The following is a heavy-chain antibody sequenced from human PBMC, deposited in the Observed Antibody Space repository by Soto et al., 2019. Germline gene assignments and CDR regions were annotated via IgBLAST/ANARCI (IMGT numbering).Heavy chain of an antibody. CDR2: IIPIFGTA. J-gene: IGHJ5*02. Sequence: QVQLVQSGAEVKKPGSSVKVSCKASGGTFSSYAISWVRHAPGQGLEWMGGIIPIFGTANYAQKFQGRVTITADESTSTAYMGLSSLRSEATAVYYGARGNGSSISCYLRLGLGCFGPLGQGTLVTVSS. V-gene: IGHV1-69*01. CDR3: ARGNGSSISCYLRLGLGCFGP. D-gene: IGHD2-2*01. CDR1: GGTFSSYA.